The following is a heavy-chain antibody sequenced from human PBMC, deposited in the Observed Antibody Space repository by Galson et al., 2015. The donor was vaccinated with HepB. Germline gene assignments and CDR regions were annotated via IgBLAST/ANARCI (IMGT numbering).Heavy chain of an antibody. CDR2: IYTSGST. CDR1: GGSISNYF. CDR3: ARERGGRELDY. Sequence: TLSLTCTVSGGSISNYFWSWIRQPAGKGLEWIGRIYTSGSTNYNPSLKSRVTLSVNTSKNQFSLRLTSVTAADTAAYYCARERGGRELDYWGQGTLVTVSS. V-gene: IGHV4-4*07. D-gene: IGHD1-26*01. J-gene: IGHJ4*02.